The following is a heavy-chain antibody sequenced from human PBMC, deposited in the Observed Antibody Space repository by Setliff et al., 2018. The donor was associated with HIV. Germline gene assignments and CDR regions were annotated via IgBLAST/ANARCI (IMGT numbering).Heavy chain of an antibody. CDR1: GYTFTSYY. V-gene: IGHV1-46*01. J-gene: IGHJ3*02. CDR2: INPNGGST. D-gene: IGHD1-26*01. Sequence: ASVKVSCKASGYTFTSYYIHWVRQAPGQGLEWMGWINPNGGSTTYAQKFQGRITMTRDTSTSTVYMDLSRLTSEDTAVYYCARGRSWGDYDAFNIWGQGTMVTVSS. CDR3: ARGRSWGDYDAFNI.